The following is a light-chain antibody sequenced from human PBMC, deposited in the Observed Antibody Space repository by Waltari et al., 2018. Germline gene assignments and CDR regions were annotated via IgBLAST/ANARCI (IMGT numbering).Light chain of an antibody. CDR3: SSYGGSNTVV. Sequence: QSALTQPPSASGSPGQSVTISCTGTSSDVGAYNYVSWYQQHPGKAPKLMISEVSKRPSGVPGRFSGSKSGNTASLTVSGLQSEDEADYYCSSYGGSNTVVFGGGTKLTVL. V-gene: IGLV2-8*01. J-gene: IGLJ2*01. CDR2: EVS. CDR1: SSDVGAYNY.